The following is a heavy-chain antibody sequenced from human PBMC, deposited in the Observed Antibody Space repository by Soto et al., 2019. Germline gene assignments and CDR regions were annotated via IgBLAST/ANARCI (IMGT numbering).Heavy chain of an antibody. D-gene: IGHD4-17*01. J-gene: IGHJ6*03. CDR2: IYYSGST. CDR1: GGSISSYY. V-gene: IGHV4-59*01. Sequence: SETLSLTCTGSGGSISSYYWSWIRQPPGKGLEWIGYIYYSGSTNYNPSLKSRVTISVDTSKNQFSLKLSSVTAADTAVYYCARTTVTTRGYYYYYYMDVWGKGTTVTVSS. CDR3: ARTTVTTRGYYYYYYMDV.